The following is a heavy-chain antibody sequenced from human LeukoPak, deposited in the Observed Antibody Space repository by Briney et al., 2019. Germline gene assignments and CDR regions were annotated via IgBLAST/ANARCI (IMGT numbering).Heavy chain of an antibody. J-gene: IGHJ4*02. CDR2: IKQDGSEK. D-gene: IGHD3-10*01. V-gene: IGHV3-7*02. CDR1: GFTFSSYW. CDR3: ASGNYYGSGSYPTQYFDY. Sequence: GGSLRLSCAASGFTFSSYWMSWVRQAPGKGLEWVANIKQDGSEKYYVDSVKGRFTISRDNAKNSLYLQMNSLRAEDTAVYYCASGNYYGSGSYPTQYFDYWGQGTLVTVSS.